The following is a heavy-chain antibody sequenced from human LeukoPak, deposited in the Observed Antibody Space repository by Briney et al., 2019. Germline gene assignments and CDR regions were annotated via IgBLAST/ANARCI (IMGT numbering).Heavy chain of an antibody. Sequence: GSLRLSCAASGFTFSDYYTSWIRQAPGKGLEWVSYISSSGSTIYYADSVKGRFTISRDNAKNSLYLQMNSLRAEDTAVYYWALELGYGPFDIWGQGTMVTVSS. CDR1: GFTFSDYY. D-gene: IGHD5-18*01. CDR3: ALELGYGPFDI. J-gene: IGHJ3*02. V-gene: IGHV3-11*04. CDR2: ISSSGSTI.